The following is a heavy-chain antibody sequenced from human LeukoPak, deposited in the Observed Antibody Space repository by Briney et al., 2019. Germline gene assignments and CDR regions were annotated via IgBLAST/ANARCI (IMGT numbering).Heavy chain of an antibody. Sequence: SVKVSCKASGGTFSSYTISWVRQAPGQGLEWMGGIIPIFDTAIYAQKFQGTVTITADKSTSTAYMELSSMRSEDTAVYYCARDSAEQLADGFDIWGQGTMVTVSS. CDR3: ARDSAEQLADGFDI. CDR1: GGTFSSYT. V-gene: IGHV1-69*06. D-gene: IGHD6-13*01. CDR2: IIPIFDTA. J-gene: IGHJ3*02.